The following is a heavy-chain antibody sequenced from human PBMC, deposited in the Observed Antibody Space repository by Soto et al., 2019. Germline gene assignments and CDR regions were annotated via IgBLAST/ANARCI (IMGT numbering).Heavy chain of an antibody. J-gene: IGHJ4*02. CDR2: IYYSGST. Sequence: QLQLQESGPGLVKPSETLSLTCTVSGGSISSSSYYWGWIRQPPGKGLEWIGSIYYSGSTYYNPSLKRRVTISVDTSKNQFSLKLSSVTAADTAVYYCARLGYCSGGSCYFDYWGQGTLVTVSS. D-gene: IGHD2-15*01. CDR1: GGSISSSSYY. CDR3: ARLGYCSGGSCYFDY. V-gene: IGHV4-39*01.